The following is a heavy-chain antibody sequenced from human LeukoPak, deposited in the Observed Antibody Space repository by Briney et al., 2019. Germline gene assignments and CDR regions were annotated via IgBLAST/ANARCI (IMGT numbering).Heavy chain of an antibody. D-gene: IGHD3-22*01. J-gene: IGHJ4*02. CDR3: ANKYYYDSSGYQRWGY. V-gene: IGHV3-23*01. Sequence: HPGGSLRLSCAASGFTFSSYAMSWVRQAPGKGLEWVSAISGSGGSTYYADSVKGRFTISRDNSKNTLYLQMNSLRAEDTAVYYCANKYYYDSSGYQRWGYWGQGTLVTVSS. CDR1: GFTFSSYA. CDR2: ISGSGGST.